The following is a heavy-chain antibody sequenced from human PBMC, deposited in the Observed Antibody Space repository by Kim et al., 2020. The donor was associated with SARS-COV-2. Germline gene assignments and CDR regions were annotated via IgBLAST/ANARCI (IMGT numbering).Heavy chain of an antibody. J-gene: IGHJ6*02. CDR3: ARSPLYYYYGMDV. CDR2: ISYDGSNK. CDR1: GFTFSSYA. V-gene: IGHV3-30*04. Sequence: GGSLRLSCAASGFTFSSYAMHWVRQAPGKGLEWVAVISYDGSNKYYADSVKGRFTISRDNSKNTLYLQMNSLRAEDTAVYYCARSPLYYYYGMDVWGQGT.